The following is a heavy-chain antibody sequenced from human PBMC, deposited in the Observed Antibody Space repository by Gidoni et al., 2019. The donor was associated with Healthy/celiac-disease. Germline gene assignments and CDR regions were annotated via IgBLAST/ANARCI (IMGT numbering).Heavy chain of an antibody. Sequence: EVQLVESGGGLVKPGGSLRLSCAASGFTFSNAWMSWVRQAPGKGLEWVGRIKSKTDGGTTDYAAPVKGRFTISRDDSKNTLYLQMNSLKTEDTAVYYCTTSLGYDFWSGYYKYFDYWGQGTLVTVSS. CDR3: TTSLGYDFWSGYYKYFDY. J-gene: IGHJ4*02. D-gene: IGHD3-3*01. CDR2: IKSKTDGGTT. V-gene: IGHV3-15*01. CDR1: GFTFSNAW.